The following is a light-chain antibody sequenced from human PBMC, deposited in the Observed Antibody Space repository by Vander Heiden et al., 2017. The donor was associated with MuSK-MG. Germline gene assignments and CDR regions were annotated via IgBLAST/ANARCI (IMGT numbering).Light chain of an antibody. CDR3: QSYDSSLRVV. J-gene: IGLJ2*01. CDR1: SSNIGAGYD. V-gene: IGLV1-40*01. CDR2: GNS. Sequence: HSVLTQPPSVSGAPGQRVTISCTGSSSNIGAGYDVHWYQQLPGTAPKLLIYGNSNRPSGVPDRFPGSKSGTSASPAITGLQAEDEAYYDCQSYDSSLRVVFGGGTKLTVL.